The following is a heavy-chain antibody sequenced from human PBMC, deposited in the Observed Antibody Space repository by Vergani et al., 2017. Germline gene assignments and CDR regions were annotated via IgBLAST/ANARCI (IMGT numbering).Heavy chain of an antibody. CDR2: ISYDGSNK. J-gene: IGHJ2*01. D-gene: IGHD3-3*01. V-gene: IGHV3-30*04. CDR1: GFTFSSYA. CDR3: ARDPGRYDFWSGYRPRDWYFDL. Sequence: QVQLVESVGGVVQPGRSLRLSCAASGFTFSSYAMHWVRQAPGKGLEWVAVISYDGSNKYYADSVKGRFTISRDNSKNTLYLQMNSLRAEDTALYYCARDPGRYDFWSGYRPRDWYFDLWGRGTLVTVSS.